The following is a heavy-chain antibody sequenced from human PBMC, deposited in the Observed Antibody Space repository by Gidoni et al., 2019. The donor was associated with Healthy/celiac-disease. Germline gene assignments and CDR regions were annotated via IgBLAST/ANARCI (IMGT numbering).Heavy chain of an antibody. D-gene: IGHD4-17*01. Sequence: QVQLQQWGAGLLKPSETLSLTCAVYGGSFSGYYWSWIRQPPGKGLEWIGEINHSGRNNYNPSLKSRVTISVDTSKNQFSLKLSSVTAADTAVYYCARVPNFDYGGNSSYWGQGTLVTVSS. CDR3: ARVPNFDYGGNSSY. CDR2: INHSGRN. CDR1: GGSFSGYY. V-gene: IGHV4-34*01. J-gene: IGHJ4*02.